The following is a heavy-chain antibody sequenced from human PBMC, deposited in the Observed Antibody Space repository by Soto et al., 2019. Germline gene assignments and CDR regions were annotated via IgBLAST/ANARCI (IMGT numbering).Heavy chain of an antibody. CDR2: IYYSGST. D-gene: IGHD3-16*01. V-gene: IGHV4-30-4*01. Sequence: SETLSLTCTVSGGSISSGDYYWSWIRQPPGKGLEWIGYIYYSGSTYYNPSLKSRVTISVDTSKNQFSLKLSSVTAADTAVYYCARAMITCGGPYYYYYGMDVWGQGTTVTVSS. J-gene: IGHJ6*02. CDR1: GGSISSGDYY. CDR3: ARAMITCGGPYYYYYGMDV.